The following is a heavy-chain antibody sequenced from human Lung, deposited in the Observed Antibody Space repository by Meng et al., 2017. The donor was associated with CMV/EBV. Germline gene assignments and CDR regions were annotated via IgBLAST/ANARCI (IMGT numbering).Heavy chain of an antibody. CDR1: GFTVSRNY. CDR3: ARGADTPMVLTPDF. CDR2: IYGSGTT. J-gene: IGHJ4*02. V-gene: IGHV3-66*02. Sequence: GGSLRLXXAASGFTVSRNYMGWVRQAPGKGLEWVSVIYGSGTTNYPDFVKGRFTISRDNSRNTVYLQMNSLRAEDTAVYFCARGADTPMVLTPDFWGQGSXVTVSS. D-gene: IGHD5-18*01.